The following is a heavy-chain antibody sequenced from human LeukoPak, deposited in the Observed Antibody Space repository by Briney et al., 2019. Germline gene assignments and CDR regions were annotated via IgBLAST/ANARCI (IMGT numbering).Heavy chain of an antibody. D-gene: IGHD6-13*01. V-gene: IGHV3-21*01. CDR3: ARDGYSSTWPYFDY. J-gene: IGHJ4*02. Sequence: GGSLRLSCAASGFTFSSYSMNWVRQAPGKGLEWVSSISSSSSYIYYADSVKGRFTISRDNAKNSLYLKMNSLRAEDTAVYYCARDGYSSTWPYFDYWGQGTLVTVSS. CDR1: GFTFSSYS. CDR2: ISSSSSYI.